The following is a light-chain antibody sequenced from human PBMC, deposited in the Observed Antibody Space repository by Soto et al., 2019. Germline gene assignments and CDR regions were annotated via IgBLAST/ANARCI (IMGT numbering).Light chain of an antibody. CDR1: QSVSNNY. V-gene: IGKV3-20*01. CDR3: QQYGSSGT. Sequence: EIVLTQSPGTLSLSPGERATLSCRASQSVSNNYLAWYQQKPGQAPRLLIYGASNRATGIPDRFSGSGSGTDFTLTISRLEPEDGAVYYCQQYGSSGTFGQGTKVAIK. CDR2: GAS. J-gene: IGKJ1*01.